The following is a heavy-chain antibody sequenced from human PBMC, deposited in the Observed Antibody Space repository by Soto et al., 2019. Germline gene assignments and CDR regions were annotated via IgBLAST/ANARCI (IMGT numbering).Heavy chain of an antibody. J-gene: IGHJ6*03. V-gene: IGHV3-74*01. CDR3: ARGAINDYYEDD. CDR2: IKRDGSTT. Sequence: GGSLRLSCAASGFTFSDYWMHWVLQAPGKGLEWVSRIKRDGSTTNYADSVKGRFTISRDNAKNTLYLEMNSLRVEDTADYYCARGAINDYYEDDWGKGTTVTVSS. CDR1: GFTFSDYW.